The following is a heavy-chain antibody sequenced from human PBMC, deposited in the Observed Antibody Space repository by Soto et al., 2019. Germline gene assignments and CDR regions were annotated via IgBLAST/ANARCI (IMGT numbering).Heavy chain of an antibody. J-gene: IGHJ6*02. CDR2: ISYDGSKR. V-gene: IGHV3-30*18. CDR3: AKEVEMVGSFLYYSYAMDI. CDR1: GFTFSNYG. Sequence: GGSLRLSCVASGFTFSNYGIHWVRQAPGKGLEWVALISYDGSKRDYEDSVQGRFTISRDNSKNTLFLQMYNLRAEDTAVYYCAKEVEMVGSFLYYSYAMDIWGQETTVTVSS. D-gene: IGHD3-10*01.